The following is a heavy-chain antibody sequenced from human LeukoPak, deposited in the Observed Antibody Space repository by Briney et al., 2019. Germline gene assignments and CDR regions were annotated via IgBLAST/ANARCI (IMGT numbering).Heavy chain of an antibody. D-gene: IGHD6-19*01. J-gene: IGHJ4*02. Sequence: SETLSLTCTVSGGSISSYYWTWIRQPAGKGLEWIGRIYSSGSINYNPSLKSRLTMSVDTSKNQFSLKLSSVNAADTAVYYCARTPKAVYSGGWYYFDYWGQGTLVTVSS. CDR1: GGSISSYY. CDR3: ARTPKAVYSGGWYYFDY. CDR2: IYSSGSI. V-gene: IGHV4-4*07.